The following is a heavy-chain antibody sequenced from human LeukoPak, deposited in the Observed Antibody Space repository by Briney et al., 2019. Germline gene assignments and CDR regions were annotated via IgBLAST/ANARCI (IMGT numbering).Heavy chain of an antibody. D-gene: IGHD6-13*01. CDR1: GGTFSSYA. CDR2: INPNSGGT. J-gene: IGHJ4*02. Sequence: ASVKVSCKASGGTFSSYAISWVRQAPGQGLEWMGWINPNSGGTNYAQKFQGRVTMTRDTSISTAYMELSRLRSDDTAVYYCARDLIAATTSPPGYWGQGTLVTVSS. V-gene: IGHV1-2*02. CDR3: ARDLIAATTSPPGY.